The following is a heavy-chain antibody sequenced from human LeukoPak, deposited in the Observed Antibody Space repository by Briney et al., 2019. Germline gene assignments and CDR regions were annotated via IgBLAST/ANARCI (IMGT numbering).Heavy chain of an antibody. D-gene: IGHD3-22*01. V-gene: IGHV3-53*01. CDR3: ARENLDYYDSSGYYDY. CDR1: GFTVSSNY. J-gene: IGHJ4*02. Sequence: PGGSLRLSCAASGFTVSSNYMSWVRQAPGKGLEWVSVIYSGGSTYYADSVKGRFTISRDNSKNTLYLQMNSLRAEDTAVYYCARENLDYYDSSGYYDYWGQGTLVTVSP. CDR2: IYSGGST.